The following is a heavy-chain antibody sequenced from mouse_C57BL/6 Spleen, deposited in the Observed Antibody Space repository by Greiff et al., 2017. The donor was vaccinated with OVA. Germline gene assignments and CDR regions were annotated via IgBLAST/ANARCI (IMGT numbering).Heavy chain of an antibody. CDR2: ISSGGSYT. CDR3: ARHGDSYYYAMDY. V-gene: IGHV5-6*02. CDR1: GFTFSSYG. J-gene: IGHJ4*01. Sequence: EVKLEESGGDLVKPGGSLKLSCAASGFTFSSYGMSWVRQTPDKRLEWVATISSGGSYTYYPDSVKGRFTISRDNAKNTLYLQMSSLKSEDTAMYYCARHGDSYYYAMDYWGQGTSVTVSS. D-gene: IGHD3-3*01.